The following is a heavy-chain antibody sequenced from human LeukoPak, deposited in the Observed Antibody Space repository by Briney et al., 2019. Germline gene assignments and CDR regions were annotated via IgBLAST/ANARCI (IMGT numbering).Heavy chain of an antibody. Sequence: SVKVSCKASGGTFSSYAISWVRPAPGQGLEWMGRIIPILGIANYAQKFQGRVTITADKSTSTAYMELSSLRSEDTAVYYCAREEDSSGWYYFDYWGQGTLVTVSS. J-gene: IGHJ4*02. CDR2: IIPILGIA. D-gene: IGHD6-19*01. V-gene: IGHV1-69*04. CDR1: GGTFSSYA. CDR3: AREEDSSGWYYFDY.